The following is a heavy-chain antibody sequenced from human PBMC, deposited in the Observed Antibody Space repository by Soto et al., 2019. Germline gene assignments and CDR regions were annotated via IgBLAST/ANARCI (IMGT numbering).Heavy chain of an antibody. J-gene: IGHJ3*02. Sequence: GGSLRLSCAASGFTFSSYAMSWVRQAPGKGLEWVSANSGSGGSTYYAVSVKGRFTISRDNSKNTLFLQMNSLRAEDTAVYYCAKDGGYYDSSGYPSGAFDIWGQGTMVTVSS. D-gene: IGHD3-22*01. CDR2: NSGSGGST. V-gene: IGHV3-23*01. CDR3: AKDGGYYDSSGYPSGAFDI. CDR1: GFTFSSYA.